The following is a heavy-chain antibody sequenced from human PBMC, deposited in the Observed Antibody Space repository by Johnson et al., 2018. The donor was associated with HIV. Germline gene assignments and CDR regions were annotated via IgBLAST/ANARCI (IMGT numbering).Heavy chain of an antibody. CDR1: GFTFSSYG. V-gene: IGHV3-30*03. CDR2: ISYDRSNK. J-gene: IGHJ3*02. CDR3: ARALADGWFSYDVFDI. Sequence: QVQLVESGGGVVQPGGSLRLSCAASGFTFSSYGMHWVRQAPGKGLEWVAVISYDRSNKYYADSVKGRFTISRDNSKKTLYLQMNSLRAEDTAVYYCARALADGWFSYDVFDIWGQGTMVTVSS. D-gene: IGHD3-10*01.